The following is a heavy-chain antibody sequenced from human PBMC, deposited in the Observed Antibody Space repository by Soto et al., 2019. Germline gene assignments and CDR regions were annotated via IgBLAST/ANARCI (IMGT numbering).Heavy chain of an antibody. J-gene: IGHJ4*02. CDR2: ISPSGGST. D-gene: IGHD2-15*01. Sequence: ASVKVSCKASGYTFTSYNMHWVRQAPGHGLEWMGVISPSGGSTSYAQKFQGRVTMTRDTSTSTVYMELSSLTSEDTAVYYCSREILETDYWGQGTLVTVPQ. V-gene: IGHV1-46*03. CDR1: GYTFTSYN. CDR3: SREILETDY.